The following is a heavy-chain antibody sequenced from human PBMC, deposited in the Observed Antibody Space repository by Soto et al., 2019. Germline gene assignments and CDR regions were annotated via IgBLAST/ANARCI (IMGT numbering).Heavy chain of an antibody. CDR2: ISYDGSNK. J-gene: IGHJ4*02. CDR3: ARDYYDSSGYSY. Sequence: GGSLRLSCAASGFRFDDYAMHWVRQAPGKGLEWVAVISYDGSNKYYADSVKGRFTISRDNSKNTLYLQMNSLRAEDTAVYYCARDYYDSSGYSYWGQGTLVTVSS. D-gene: IGHD3-22*01. CDR1: GFRFDDYA. V-gene: IGHV3-30-3*01.